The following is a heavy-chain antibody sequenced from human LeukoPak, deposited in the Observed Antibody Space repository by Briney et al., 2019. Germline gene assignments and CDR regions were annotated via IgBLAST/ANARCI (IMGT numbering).Heavy chain of an antibody. D-gene: IGHD5-18*01. V-gene: IGHV3-23*01. CDR3: AKEGYSYGYSLSLDY. CDR1: GFTFSSYG. CDR2: ISGSGGST. J-gene: IGHJ4*02. Sequence: GGSLRLSCAASGFTFSSYGMSWVRQAPGKVLEWVSAISGSGGSTYYADSVKGRFTISRDNSKNTLYLQMNSLRAEDTAVYYCAKEGYSYGYSLSLDYWGQGTLVTVSS.